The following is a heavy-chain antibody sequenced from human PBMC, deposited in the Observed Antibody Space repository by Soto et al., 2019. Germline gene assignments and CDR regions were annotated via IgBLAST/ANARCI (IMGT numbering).Heavy chain of an antibody. Sequence: PGGSLSLSCAAPGFTFSSYAMSWVRQAPRKGLEWVSGISGIGGSIYYADSAKGRFTISGDKSKNTVYLQMNGLNAEDTAVYYYAKGFGRAAGSALDSWGQGTLVTVYS. J-gene: IGHJ4*02. V-gene: IGHV3-23*01. CDR1: GFTFSSYA. CDR2: ISGIGGSI. D-gene: IGHD6-13*01. CDR3: AKGFGRAAGSALDS.